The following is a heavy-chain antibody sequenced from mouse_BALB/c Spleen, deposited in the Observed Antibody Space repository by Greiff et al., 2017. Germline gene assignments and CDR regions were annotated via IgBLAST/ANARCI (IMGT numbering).Heavy chain of an antibody. CDR3: AREYYYGSSYVGYAMDY. V-gene: IGHV5-6*01. Sequence: EVQLVESGGDLVKPGGSLKLSCAASGFTFSSYGMSWVRQTPDKRLEWVATISSGGSYTYYPDSVKGRFTISRDNAKNTLYLQMSSLKSEDTAMYYCAREYYYGSSYVGYAMDYWGQGTSVTVSS. CDR1: GFTFSSYG. J-gene: IGHJ4*01. CDR2: ISSGGSYT. D-gene: IGHD1-1*01.